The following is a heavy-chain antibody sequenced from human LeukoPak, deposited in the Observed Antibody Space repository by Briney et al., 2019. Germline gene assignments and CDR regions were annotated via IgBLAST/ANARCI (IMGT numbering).Heavy chain of an antibody. CDR2: IIPIFGTA. CDR3: ARDARGYSYGFPFDY. CDR1: GGTFSSYA. J-gene: IGHJ4*02. D-gene: IGHD5-18*01. Sequence: VASVKVPCKASGGTFSSYAISWVRQAPGQGLEWMGGIIPIFGTANYAQKFQGRVTITTDESTSTAYMELSSLRSEDTAVYYCARDARGYSYGFPFDYWGQGTLVTVSS. V-gene: IGHV1-69*05.